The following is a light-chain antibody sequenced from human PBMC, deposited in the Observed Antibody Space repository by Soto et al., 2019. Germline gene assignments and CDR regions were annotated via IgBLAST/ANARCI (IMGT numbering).Light chain of an antibody. J-gene: IGLJ1*01. CDR2: SNN. CDR3: AAWDDSLNGYYV. CDR1: SSNIGSNT. V-gene: IGLV1-44*01. Sequence: SALTQPPSASGTPGQRVTISCSGSSSNIGSNTVNWYQQLPGTAPKLLIYSNNQRPSGVPDRFSGSKSGISASLAISGLQSEDEADYYCAAWDDSLNGYYVFGTGTKVTVL.